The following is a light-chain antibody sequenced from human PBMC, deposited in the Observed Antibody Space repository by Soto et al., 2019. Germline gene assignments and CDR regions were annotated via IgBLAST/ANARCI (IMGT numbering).Light chain of an antibody. CDR1: QSLAYVDGNTY. Sequence: DVVMTQSPLSLPVTLGQPASISCRSSQSLAYVDGNTYLNWFQQRPGQSPRRLIYQVSNRDSGVPDRFSGSGSGPDFTLKISRVEADDVGVYYCMQGTHWPPYTFGQGPKLEIK. CDR2: QVS. V-gene: IGKV2-30*01. CDR3: MQGTHWPPYT. J-gene: IGKJ2*01.